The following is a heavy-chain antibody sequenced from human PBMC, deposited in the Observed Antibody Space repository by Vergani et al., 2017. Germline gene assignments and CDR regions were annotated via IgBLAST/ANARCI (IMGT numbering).Heavy chain of an antibody. V-gene: IGHV3-15*01. CDR3: ARDRYYLGSGSYPYFYYYGLDV. CDR2: IKSKTDGGTT. Sequence: EVQLVESGGGLVKPGGSLRLSCAASGFTFSNAWMSWVRQAPGKGLEWVGRIKSKTDGGTTDYAAPVKGRFTISRDNAKSSLYLQMNSLRAEDTGVYYCARDRYYLGSGSYPYFYYYGLDVWGQGTAVTVSS. J-gene: IGHJ6*02. CDR1: GFTFSNAW. D-gene: IGHD3-10*01.